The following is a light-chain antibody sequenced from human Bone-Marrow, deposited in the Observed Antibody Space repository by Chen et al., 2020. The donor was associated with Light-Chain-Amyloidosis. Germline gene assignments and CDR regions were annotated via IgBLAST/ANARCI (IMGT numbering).Light chain of an antibody. CDR2: GSS. CDR3: QQYGTSPLT. V-gene: IGKV3-20*01. Sequence: DIVLTPSPGTRSLSPGEGANLSCRASQTISSNYLTWYQQKFGQAPRLLIYGSSSRATGIPDRFTGSGSGTDFTLTINRLEPEDFAMYYCQQYGTSPLTFGGGTKVEIK. J-gene: IGKJ4*01. CDR1: QTISSNY.